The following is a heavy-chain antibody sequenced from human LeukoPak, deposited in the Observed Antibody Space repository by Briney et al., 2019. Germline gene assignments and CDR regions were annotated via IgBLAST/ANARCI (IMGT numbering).Heavy chain of an antibody. Sequence: ASVKVSCKASGSTFTGYYIHWARQAPGQGLEWMGWINPNSGGTNYAQKFQGRVTMTRDTSISTAYMELSRLRSDDTAVYYCARGPEGYCSSTSCYPSYGMDVWGQGTTVTVSS. D-gene: IGHD2-2*01. CDR1: GSTFTGYY. V-gene: IGHV1-2*02. J-gene: IGHJ6*02. CDR3: ARGPEGYCSSTSCYPSYGMDV. CDR2: INPNSGGT.